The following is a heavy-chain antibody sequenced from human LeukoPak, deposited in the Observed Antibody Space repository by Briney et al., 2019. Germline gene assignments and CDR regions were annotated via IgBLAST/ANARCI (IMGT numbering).Heavy chain of an antibody. V-gene: IGHV3-23*01. Sequence: GGSLRLSCAASGFTFISYAMTWVRQAPGKGLEWVSAVSGSGASTYYADSVKGRFTISRDNSKNTLYLQMNSLRAEDTAVYYCARDYYDSEGYYGMDVWGQGTTVTVSS. CDR3: ARDYYDSEGYYGMDV. J-gene: IGHJ6*02. CDR2: VSGSGAST. CDR1: GFTFISYA. D-gene: IGHD3-22*01.